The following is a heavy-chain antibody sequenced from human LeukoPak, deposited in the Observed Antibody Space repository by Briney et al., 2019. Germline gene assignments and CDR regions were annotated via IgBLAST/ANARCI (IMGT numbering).Heavy chain of an antibody. CDR1: GFTFSSYA. CDR2: ISSSSSYI. D-gene: IGHD3-22*01. V-gene: IGHV3-21*01. CDR3: ARESDYYDSWIDY. Sequence: GGSLRFSCAASGFTFSSYAMSWVRQAPGKGLEWVSSISSSSSYIYYADSVKGRFTISRDNAKNSLYLQMNSLRAEDTAVYYCARESDYYDSWIDYWGQGTLVTVSS. J-gene: IGHJ4*02.